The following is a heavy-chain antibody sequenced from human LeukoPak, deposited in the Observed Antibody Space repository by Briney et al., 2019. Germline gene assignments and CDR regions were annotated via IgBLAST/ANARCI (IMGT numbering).Heavy chain of an antibody. D-gene: IGHD3-16*01. CDR1: GGSFSGYY. CDR3: ARVRRGDDFNPFDY. CDR2: INHSGST. Sequence: SETLSLTCAVYGGSFSGYYWSWIRQPPGKGLEWIGEINHSGSTNYNPSLKSRVTMSVDTSENQFSLKVRSVTAEDTAVYYCARVRRGDDFNPFDYWGQGTLVTVSS. V-gene: IGHV4-34*01. J-gene: IGHJ4*02.